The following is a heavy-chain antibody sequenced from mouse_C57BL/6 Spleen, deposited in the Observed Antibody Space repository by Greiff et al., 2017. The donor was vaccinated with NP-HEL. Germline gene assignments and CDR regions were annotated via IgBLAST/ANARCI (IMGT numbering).Heavy chain of an antibody. CDR2: INPNNGGT. V-gene: IGHV1-18*01. D-gene: IGHD1-1*01. CDR1: GYTFTDYN. CDR3: ARLDTTGSSWGFAY. Sequence: EVQLQQSGPELVKPGASVKIPCKASGYTFTDYNMDWVKQSHGKSLEWIGDINPNNGGTIYNQKFKGKATLTVDKSSSTAYMELRSLTSEDTAVYYCARLDTTGSSWGFAYWGQGTLVTVSA. J-gene: IGHJ3*01.